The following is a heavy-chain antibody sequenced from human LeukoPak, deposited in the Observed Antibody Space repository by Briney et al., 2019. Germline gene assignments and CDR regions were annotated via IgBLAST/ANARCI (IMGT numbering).Heavy chain of an antibody. CDR1: GYSFTSYW. J-gene: IGHJ4*02. CDR3: ARFSTSGANDY. D-gene: IGHD1-26*01. CDR2: NYPGDSDT. Sequence: GESLKISCKGSGYSFTSYWIGWVRQMPGIGLEWMGINYPGDSDTRYSPSFQVQVTSSADKSISTAYLQWSSLKASDTAIYYCARFSTSGANDYWGQGTLVTVSS. V-gene: IGHV5-51*01.